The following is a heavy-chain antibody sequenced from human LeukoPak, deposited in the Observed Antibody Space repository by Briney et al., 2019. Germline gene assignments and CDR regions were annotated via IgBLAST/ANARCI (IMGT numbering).Heavy chain of an antibody. CDR1: GLIFSEYD. V-gene: IGHV3-11*03. D-gene: IGHD2-2*01. J-gene: IGHJ5*02. CDR3: ASKRGYCTSTSCYYSWFDP. Sequence: GGSLRLSCVASGLIFSEYDMSWIRQAPGKGLEWVSYITSSGTYTNYADSVKGRFTISRDNAKNSLYLQMNSLRVEDTAVYYCASKRGYCTSTSCYYSWFDPWGQGTLVTVSS. CDR2: ITSSGTYT.